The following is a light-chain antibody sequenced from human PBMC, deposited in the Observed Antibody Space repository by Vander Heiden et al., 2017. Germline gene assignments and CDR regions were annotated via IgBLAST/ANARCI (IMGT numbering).Light chain of an antibody. CDR1: QRILYNSNNKNY. V-gene: IGKV4-1*01. CDR3: QKYYNPPQGT. Sequence: DIVMTQSPYSLAVSFVERAAITCHSSQRILYNSNNKNYLGWYQHKASQPPNLRLYRASTRESGVPDRVSGSGSGTDFSLTIRILQGEDVAVYYCQKYYNPPQGTFGQGTQLEIK. CDR2: RAS. J-gene: IGKJ5*01.